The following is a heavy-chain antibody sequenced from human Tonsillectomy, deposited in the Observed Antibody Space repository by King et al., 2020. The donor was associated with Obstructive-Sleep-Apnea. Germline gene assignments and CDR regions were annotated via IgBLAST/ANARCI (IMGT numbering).Heavy chain of an antibody. Sequence: VQLQESGPGLVRPFQTLSLTCNVSGGSISSGNYFWSWLRQHPGKGPEWIGYIYNTGSTYFVPSLKSRVTMSIDTSKTHFSLKLTSVTAADTAIYYCARGFCVGNNCYSIENFDHWGQGSLVTVSA. D-gene: IGHD2-15*01. CDR3: ARGFCVGNNCYSIENFDH. V-gene: IGHV4-31*02. CDR1: GGSISSGNYF. J-gene: IGHJ1*01. CDR2: IYNTGST.